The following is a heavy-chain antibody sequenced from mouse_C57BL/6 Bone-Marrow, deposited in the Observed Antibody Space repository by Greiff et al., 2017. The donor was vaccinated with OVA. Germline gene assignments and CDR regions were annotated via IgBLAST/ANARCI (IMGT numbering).Heavy chain of an antibody. Sequence: VQLKQSGAELVRPGASVKLSCTASGFNIKDDYMHWVKQRPEQGLEWIGWIDPENGDTEYASKFQGKATITADTSSNTAYLQLSSLTSEDTAVYYCTTRSSGYPAWFAYWGQGTLVTVSA. CDR1: GFNIKDDY. V-gene: IGHV14-4*01. CDR3: TTRSSGYPAWFAY. D-gene: IGHD3-2*02. J-gene: IGHJ3*01. CDR2: IDPENGDT.